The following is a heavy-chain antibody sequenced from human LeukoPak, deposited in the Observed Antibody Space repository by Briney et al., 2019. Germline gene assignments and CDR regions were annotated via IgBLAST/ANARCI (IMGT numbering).Heavy chain of an antibody. D-gene: IGHD5-18*01. Sequence: PGGSLRLSCAASGFTFSSYEMNWVRQAPGKGLEWVSYISSSGRTIYYADSVKGRFTISRDNAKNSLYVKMNSLRAEDTAVYYCARYNVDTAMAEEVYYYGIDVWGKGTPVTVSS. V-gene: IGHV3-48*03. CDR3: ARYNVDTAMAEEVYYYGIDV. CDR1: GFTFSSYE. J-gene: IGHJ6*04. CDR2: ISSSGRTI.